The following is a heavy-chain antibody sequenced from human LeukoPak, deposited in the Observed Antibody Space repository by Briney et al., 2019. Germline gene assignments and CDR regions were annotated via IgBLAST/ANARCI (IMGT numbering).Heavy chain of an antibody. CDR1: GFPFSSYS. J-gene: IGHJ4*02. CDR2: ISSSGSSI. D-gene: IGHD2-15*01. V-gene: IGHV3-48*01. Sequence: GGSLRLSCVGSGFPFSSYSMIWVRQAPGKGLEWVSYISSSGSSIYFVDSVKGRFTVSRDNAKNSLFLQMNSPRFEDTSTYFCARVKGSYFDYWGQGALVTVSS. CDR3: ARVKGSYFDY.